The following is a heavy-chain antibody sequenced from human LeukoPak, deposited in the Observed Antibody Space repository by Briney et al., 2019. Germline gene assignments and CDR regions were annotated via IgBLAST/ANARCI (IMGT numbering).Heavy chain of an antibody. CDR2: IFQSGTT. V-gene: IGHV4-38-2*02. CDR1: GYSISSGYY. CDR3: ARDNRPYCSGGTCSSNWFDP. D-gene: IGHD2-15*01. J-gene: IGHJ5*02. Sequence: SETLSLTCSVSGYSISSGYYWGWIRQPPGQGLEWIGSIFQSGTTYYNPSLKSRVTISADTSKNQFSLRLTSVTAADTAVYFCARDNRPYCSGGTCSSNWFDPWGQGTLVIVSS.